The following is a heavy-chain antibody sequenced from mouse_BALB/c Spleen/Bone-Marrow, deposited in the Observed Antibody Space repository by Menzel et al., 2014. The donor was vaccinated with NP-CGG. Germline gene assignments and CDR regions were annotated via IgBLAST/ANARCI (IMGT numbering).Heavy chain of an antibody. V-gene: IGHV1-15*01. J-gene: IGHJ3*01. CDR3: IRGNYRYSWFAY. CDR1: GYTFTDYE. Sequence: QVQLQQSGAELVRPGASVKLSCKALGYTFTDYEMHWVKQTPVNGLGWIGAIHPGSGNTAYNQKFKGKATLTADKSSSTAYMELSSLTSEDSAVYYCIRGNYRYSWFAYWGQGTLVTVSA. D-gene: IGHD2-14*01. CDR2: IHPGSGNT.